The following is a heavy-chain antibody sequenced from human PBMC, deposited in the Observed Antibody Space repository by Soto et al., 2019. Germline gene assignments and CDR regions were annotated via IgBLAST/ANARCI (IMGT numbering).Heavy chain of an antibody. CDR1: GGSITSYY. D-gene: IGHD4-4*01. V-gene: IGHV4-59*12. Sequence: PSETLSLTCTVSGGSITSYYWSWLRQPPGKGLEWIGYFYYSGSTNYNPSLKSRVTISVDTSKNQFSLKLSSVTAADTAVYYCAREFRDYRNYWGQGTLVTISS. CDR3: AREFRDYRNY. CDR2: FYYSGST. J-gene: IGHJ4*02.